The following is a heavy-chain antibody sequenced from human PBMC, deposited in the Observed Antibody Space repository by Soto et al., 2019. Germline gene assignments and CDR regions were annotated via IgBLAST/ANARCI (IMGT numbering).Heavy chain of an antibody. Sequence: GGSLRLSCAASGFTFYTYGMHWVRQVPGKGLQWVAVIWYDGGTKYYADSVRGRFTVSRDNSKNTLYLQMNSLRDEDTAVYYCARIDCSGDNCNPYYHYGMDVWGQGTTVTVSS. CDR1: GFTFYTYG. V-gene: IGHV3-33*01. CDR2: IWYDGGTK. J-gene: IGHJ6*02. CDR3: ARIDCSGDNCNPYYHYGMDV. D-gene: IGHD2-8*02.